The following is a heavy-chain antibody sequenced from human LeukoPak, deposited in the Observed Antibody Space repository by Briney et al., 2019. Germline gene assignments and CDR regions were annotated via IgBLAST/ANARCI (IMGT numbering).Heavy chain of an antibody. V-gene: IGHV3-23*01. CDR2: MSGTAENT. CDR3: ANQRGGF. D-gene: IGHD3-10*01. CDR1: GFIFSSYP. Sequence: PGGSLRLSCATSGFIFSSYPMSWVRQAPGKGLEWVSAMSGTAENTYYADSVKGRFSISRDNSRNTVHLQMNSLRPEDTAVYYCANQRGGFWGQGTPVTVSS. J-gene: IGHJ4*02.